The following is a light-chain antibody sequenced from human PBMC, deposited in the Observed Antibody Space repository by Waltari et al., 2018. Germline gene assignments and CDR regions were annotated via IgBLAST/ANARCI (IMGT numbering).Light chain of an antibody. CDR3: QSYTSSAV. CDR2: EDD. J-gene: IGLJ3*02. Sequence: NFLLTQPHSVSESPGTTVIISCTRSGGSIVNNYVQWYQHRPGSAPSIVIYEDDQRPSWGPDRFAGSIDSSSNSASLTISGLKAEDEADYYCQSYTSSAVFGGGTKLTV. CDR1: GGSIVNNY. V-gene: IGLV6-57*04.